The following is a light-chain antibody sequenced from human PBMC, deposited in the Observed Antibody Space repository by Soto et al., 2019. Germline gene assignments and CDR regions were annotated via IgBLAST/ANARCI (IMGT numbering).Light chain of an antibody. Sequence: DIQMTQSPSTLSASVGDRVTITCRASQSISSWLAWYQQKPGKAPKLLIYKASSLESGVPSRFSGIESGTDFPLTISSLQPDDFATYYCQQYNSYPWTVGHGTKVEIK. CDR3: QQYNSYPWT. CDR1: QSISSW. J-gene: IGKJ1*01. V-gene: IGKV1-5*03. CDR2: KAS.